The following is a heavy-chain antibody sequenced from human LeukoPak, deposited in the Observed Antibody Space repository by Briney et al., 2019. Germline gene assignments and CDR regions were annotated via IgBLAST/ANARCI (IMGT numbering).Heavy chain of an antibody. J-gene: IGHJ3*02. Sequence: SETLSLTCSVSGYPISSGYFWGWIRQPPVKGLEWIGSIYHSGSTYYKPSLRSRVTISVDTSNNQFSLKLSSVTAADTAVYYCARRYRIAVAGNDAFDIWGQGTMVTVSS. V-gene: IGHV4-38-2*02. CDR2: IYHSGST. D-gene: IGHD6-19*01. CDR1: GYPISSGYF. CDR3: ARRYRIAVAGNDAFDI.